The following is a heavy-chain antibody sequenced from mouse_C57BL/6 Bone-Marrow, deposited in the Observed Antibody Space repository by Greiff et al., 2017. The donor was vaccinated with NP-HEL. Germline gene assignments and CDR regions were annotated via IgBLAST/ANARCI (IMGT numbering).Heavy chain of an antibody. CDR2: IDPSDSYT. CDR3: ARTGTSQARDY. Sequence: QVQLQQPGAELVRPGTSVKLSCKASGYTFTSYWMHWVKQRPGQGLEWIGVIDPSDSYTNYNQKFKGKATLTVDTSSSTAYMQLSSLTSEDAADYYCARTGTSQARDYWGQGTTLTVSS. CDR1: GYTFTSYW. D-gene: IGHD3-2*02. J-gene: IGHJ2*01. V-gene: IGHV1-59*01.